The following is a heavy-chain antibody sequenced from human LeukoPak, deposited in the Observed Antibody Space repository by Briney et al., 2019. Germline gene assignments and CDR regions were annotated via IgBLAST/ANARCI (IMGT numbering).Heavy chain of an antibody. CDR3: ARDLGGVYVVGYFDY. J-gene: IGHJ4*02. CDR1: GFTVSSNY. V-gene: IGHV3-53*01. CDR2: IYSGGST. Sequence: PGGSLRLSCAASGFTVSSNYMSWVRQAPGKGVEWVSVIYSGGSTYYADSVKGRFTISRDNSKNTLYLQMNSLRAEDTAVYYCARDLGGVYVVGYFDYWGQGTLVTVS. D-gene: IGHD5/OR15-5a*01.